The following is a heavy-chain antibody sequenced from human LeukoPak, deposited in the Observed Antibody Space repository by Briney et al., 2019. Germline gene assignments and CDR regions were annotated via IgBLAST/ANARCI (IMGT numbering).Heavy chain of an antibody. Sequence: ASVKVSCKASGYTFTSYGVTWVRQAPGQGLEWMGWVSGHNGDTDYAQKLQGRVTMTIVTSTSTAYMELRNLISDDTAVYYCARVHAYSSAWDYWGQGTLVTVSP. CDR1: GYTFTSYG. V-gene: IGHV1-18*01. CDR2: VSGHNGDT. J-gene: IGHJ4*02. D-gene: IGHD6-19*01. CDR3: ARVHAYSSAWDY.